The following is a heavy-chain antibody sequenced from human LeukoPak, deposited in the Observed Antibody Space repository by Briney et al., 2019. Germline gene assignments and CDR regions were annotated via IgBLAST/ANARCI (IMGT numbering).Heavy chain of an antibody. CDR3: ARGDSGSYYWIDY. CDR2: INHSGST. Sequence: PSETLSLTCAVYGGSFSGYYWSWIRQPPGKGLEWIGEINHSGSTNYNPSLKSRVTISVDTSKNQFSPKLSSVTAADTAVYYCARGDSGSYYWIDYWGQGTLVTVSS. CDR1: GGSFSGYY. D-gene: IGHD1-26*01. V-gene: IGHV4-34*01. J-gene: IGHJ4*02.